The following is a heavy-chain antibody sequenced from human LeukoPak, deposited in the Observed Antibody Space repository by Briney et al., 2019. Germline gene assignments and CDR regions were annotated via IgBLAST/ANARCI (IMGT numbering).Heavy chain of an antibody. D-gene: IGHD5-24*01. CDR2: IYPGDSDT. J-gene: IGHJ6*02. Sequence: GGSLKISCKGSGYSFTSYWIGWVRQMPGKGLEWMGIIYPGDSDTRYSPSFQGQVTISADKSISTAYLQWSSLKASDTAMDYCARLAEMATIWMDVWGQGTTVTVTS. V-gene: IGHV5-51*01. CDR1: GYSFTSYW. CDR3: ARLAEMATIWMDV.